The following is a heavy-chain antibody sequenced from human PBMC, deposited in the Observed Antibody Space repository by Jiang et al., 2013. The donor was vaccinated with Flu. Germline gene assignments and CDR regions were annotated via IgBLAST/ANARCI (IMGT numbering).Heavy chain of an antibody. J-gene: IGHJ6*02. CDR2: ISAYNGNT. CDR3: ARDRFIYDTYYYYGMDV. D-gene: IGHD3-16*01. V-gene: IGHV1-18*01. Sequence: QGLEWMGWISAYNGNTNYAQKLQGRVTMTTDTSTSTAYMELRSLRSDDTAVYYCARDRFIYDTYYYYGMDVWGQGTTVTVSS.